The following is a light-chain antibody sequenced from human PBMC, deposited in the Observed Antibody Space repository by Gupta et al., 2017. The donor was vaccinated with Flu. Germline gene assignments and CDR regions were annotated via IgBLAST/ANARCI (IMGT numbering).Light chain of an antibody. CDR2: EVV. Sequence: QSALTQPPSASGSPGQSVTFSCTGTLYNLGAYTYVSWYQHHPGKAPRLLIYEVVRRPSGVPDRFSGSKSGNTASLTVSGLQAEDEAYYYCTSYAGSNNILFGGGTKLTVL. CDR1: LYNLGAYTY. J-gene: IGLJ3*02. V-gene: IGLV2-8*01. CDR3: TSYAGSNNIL.